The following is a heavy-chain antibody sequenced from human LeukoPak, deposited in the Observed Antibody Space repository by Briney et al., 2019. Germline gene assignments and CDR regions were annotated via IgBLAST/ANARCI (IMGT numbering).Heavy chain of an antibody. CDR1: GYTFTSYD. CDR2: MDPDSGNT. J-gene: IGHJ4*02. V-gene: IGHV1-8*01. D-gene: IGHD1-26*01. Sequence: ASVKVSCKASGYTFTSYDINWVRQATGQGLEWMGYMDPDSGNTGYAQKFQGRVTMTRDTSISTVYMELSSLRSEDTAVYYCARGGSSRPIDYWGQGTLVTVSS. CDR3: ARGGSSRPIDY.